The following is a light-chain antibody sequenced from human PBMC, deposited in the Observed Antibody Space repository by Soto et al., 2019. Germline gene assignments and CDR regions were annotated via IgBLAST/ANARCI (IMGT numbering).Light chain of an antibody. CDR3: QQRGSAVT. CDR1: QSVSSRY. V-gene: IGKV3-20*01. Sequence: DIVLTQSPGTLSLSPGERATLSCRASQSVSSRYLAWYQQKPGPAPRLLIYDASRRATGISDRFSGSGSGTEFTLTISRVEPEDFGVYYCQQRGSAVTFGGGTKVEVK. CDR2: DAS. J-gene: IGKJ4*01.